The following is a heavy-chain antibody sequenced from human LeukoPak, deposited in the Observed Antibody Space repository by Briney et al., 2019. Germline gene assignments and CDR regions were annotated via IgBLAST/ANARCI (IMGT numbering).Heavy chain of an antibody. CDR3: ARVDIRTAFFDY. CDR1: GGSISSYY. D-gene: IGHD5-12*01. CDR2: IYYSGNT. J-gene: IGHJ4*02. Sequence: SETLSLTCTVSGGSISSYYWSWIRQPPGKGLEWIGYIYYSGNTNYNPSLKSRVTISVDTSKNQFSLNLSSVTAADTAVYYCARVDIRTAFFDYWGQGTLVTVSS. V-gene: IGHV4-59*12.